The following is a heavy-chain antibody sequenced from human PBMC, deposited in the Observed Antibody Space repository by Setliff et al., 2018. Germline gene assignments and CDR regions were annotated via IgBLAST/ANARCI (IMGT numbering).Heavy chain of an antibody. Sequence: KTSETLSLTCTVSGYSISSGYYWGWIRQPTGKGLEWLGSFFHTGNTYYNPSLEGRVTISVDTSNNQFSLKLSSVTAADTAVYYCARHLWGRYMAESSDYFDYWGQGSLVTSPQ. V-gene: IGHV4-38-2*02. CDR1: GYSISSGYY. CDR2: FFHTGNT. J-gene: IGHJ4*02. CDR3: ARHLWGRYMAESSDYFDY. D-gene: IGHD3-3*02.